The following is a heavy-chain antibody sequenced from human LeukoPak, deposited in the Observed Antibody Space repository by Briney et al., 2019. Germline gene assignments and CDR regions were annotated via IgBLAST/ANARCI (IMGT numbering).Heavy chain of an antibody. J-gene: IGHJ4*02. CDR2: ISSSSSTI. CDR1: GFTFSSYS. D-gene: IGHD1-1*01. V-gene: IGHV3-48*01. CDR3: ALERPNWPYYFDY. Sequence: GGSLRLSCAASGFTFSSYSMNWVRQAPGKGLEWVSYISSSSSTIYYADSVKGRFTISRDNAKHSLYLQMNSLRAEDTAVYYCALERPNWPYYFDYWGQGTLVTVSS.